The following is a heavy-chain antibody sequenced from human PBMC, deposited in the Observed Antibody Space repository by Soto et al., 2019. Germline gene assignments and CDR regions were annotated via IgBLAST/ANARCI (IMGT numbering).Heavy chain of an antibody. D-gene: IGHD2-2*02. V-gene: IGHV4-34*01. CDR3: ARDTSHCSIDY. CDR1: GGSFSGYY. Sequence: PSETLSLTCAVYGGSFSGYYWSWIRQPPGKGLEWIGEINHSGSTNYNPSLKSRVTISVDTSKNQFSLKLSSVTAADTAVYYCARDTSHCSIDYWGQGTLVTVSS. J-gene: IGHJ4*02. CDR2: INHSGST.